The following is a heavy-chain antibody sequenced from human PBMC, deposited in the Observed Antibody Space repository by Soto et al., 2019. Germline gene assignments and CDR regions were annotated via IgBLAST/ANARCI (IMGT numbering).Heavy chain of an antibody. CDR2: ITGNAANT. CDR1: RFTFGGYA. Sequence: VGSLRLSCSASRFTFGGYAMSWVRQAPGKGLEWVSGITGNAANTVYADSVKGRFTISRDNSKNALYLQLNSLRAEDTAVYFCAKAARDCGGDCYSSYFDSWGQGALVTVSS. V-gene: IGHV3-23*01. D-gene: IGHD2-21*02. J-gene: IGHJ4*02. CDR3: AKAARDCGGDCYSSYFDS.